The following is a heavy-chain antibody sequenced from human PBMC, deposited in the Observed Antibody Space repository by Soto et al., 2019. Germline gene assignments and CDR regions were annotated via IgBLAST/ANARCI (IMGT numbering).Heavy chain of an antibody. V-gene: IGHV4-31*03. Sequence: NPXGTLALTCTVSGGSISSGGYYWSWIRQHPGKGLEWIGYIYYSGSTYYNPSLKSRVTISVDTSKNQFSLKLSSVTAADTAVYYCARERDGYNYFDYWGQGTLVTVSS. CDR3: ARERDGYNYFDY. J-gene: IGHJ4*02. CDR2: IYYSGST. D-gene: IGHD5-12*01. CDR1: GGSISSGGYY.